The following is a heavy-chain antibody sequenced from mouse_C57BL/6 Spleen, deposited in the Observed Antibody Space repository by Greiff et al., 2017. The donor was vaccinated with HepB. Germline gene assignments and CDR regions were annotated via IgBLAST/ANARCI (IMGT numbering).Heavy chain of an antibody. CDR2: INPISGYT. D-gene: IGHD2-3*01. J-gene: IGHJ3*01. V-gene: IGHV1-4*01. CDR1: GYTFTSYT. CDR3: ARSDYDGYSRFFAY. Sequence: QLQQSGAELARPGASVKMSCKASGYTFTSYTMHWVKQRPGPGLEWIGYINPISGYTKYNQKFKDKATLTADKSSSTAYIHLNSLTSEDSAVYYCARSDYDGYSRFFAYWGQGTLVTVSA.